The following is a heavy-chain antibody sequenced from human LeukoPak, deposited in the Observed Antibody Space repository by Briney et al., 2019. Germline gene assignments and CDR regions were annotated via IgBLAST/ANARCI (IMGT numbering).Heavy chain of an antibody. J-gene: IGHJ3*02. CDR3: TTGSNVLVARTRTFDI. Sequence: GGSLRLSCAASGFNFHNDWMNWVRQAPGKGLEWVGRIKSEIDGGTTDYAAPVKGRFTISRDDSENTVYLQMNSLKTEDTAVYYCTTGSNVLVARTRTFDIWGQGTMVTVSS. D-gene: IGHD6-19*01. V-gene: IGHV3-15*07. CDR2: IKSEIDGGTT. CDR1: GFNFHNDW.